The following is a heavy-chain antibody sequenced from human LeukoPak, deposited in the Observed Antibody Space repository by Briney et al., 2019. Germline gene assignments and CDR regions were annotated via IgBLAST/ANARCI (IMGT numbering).Heavy chain of an antibody. J-gene: IGHJ4*02. Sequence: SKTLSLTCTVSGGSFSTYYWSWIRQPPGKGLEWIGYIYTTGSTSYNPSLKSRVTISVDTSKRQFSLKLNSVTAADTAMYFCARERYDFWSFDFWGQGALVTVSS. CDR3: ARERYDFWSFDF. CDR1: GGSFSTYY. V-gene: IGHV4-4*09. D-gene: IGHD3-3*01. CDR2: IYTTGST.